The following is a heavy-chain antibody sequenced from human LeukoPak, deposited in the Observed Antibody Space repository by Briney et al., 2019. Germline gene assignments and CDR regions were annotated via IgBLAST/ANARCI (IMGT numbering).Heavy chain of an antibody. J-gene: IGHJ4*02. D-gene: IGHD5-24*01. CDR2: LNQDRGEK. Sequence: PGGSLRLSCGASGFTFSTSWMIWVRQAPGKGLEWVANLNQDRGEKYYVDSVKGRFTISRDNAKNTLYLQMNSLRAEDTAVYYCAREGPIRSLDYWGQGTLVTVSS. V-gene: IGHV3-7*01. CDR3: AREGPIRSLDY. CDR1: GFTFSTSW.